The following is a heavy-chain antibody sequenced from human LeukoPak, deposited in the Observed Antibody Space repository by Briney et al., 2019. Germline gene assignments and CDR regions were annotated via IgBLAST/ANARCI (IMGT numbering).Heavy chain of an antibody. CDR3: ARDNIVVVAATKAYYFDY. Sequence: SETLSLTCAVSGGSISGSGYYWVWIRQPPGKGLEWIGSIYHSGSTYYNPSLKSRVTISVDTSKNQFSLKLSSVTAADTAVYYCARDNIVVVAATKAYYFDYWGQGTLVTVSS. CDR2: IYHSGST. V-gene: IGHV4-39*07. J-gene: IGHJ4*02. CDR1: GGSISGSGYY. D-gene: IGHD2-15*01.